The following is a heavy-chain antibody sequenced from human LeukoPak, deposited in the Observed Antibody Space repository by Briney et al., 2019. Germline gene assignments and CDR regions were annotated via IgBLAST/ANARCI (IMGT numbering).Heavy chain of an antibody. V-gene: IGHV1-18*01. Sequence: GASVKVSCKASGYTFTSYGISWVRHAPGQGLEWMGWISAYNGNTNYAQKLQGRVTMTTDTSTSTAYMELRSLRSDDTAVYYCAHVGAVAGDDAFDIWGQGPMVTVSS. D-gene: IGHD6-19*01. CDR1: GYTFTSYG. CDR2: ISAYNGNT. CDR3: AHVGAVAGDDAFDI. J-gene: IGHJ3*02.